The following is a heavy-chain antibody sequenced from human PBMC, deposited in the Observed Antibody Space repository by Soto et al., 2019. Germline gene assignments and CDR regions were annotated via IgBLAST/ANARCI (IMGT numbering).Heavy chain of an antibody. CDR1: GVSISSSSYY. J-gene: IGHJ4*02. CDR2: IYYGGSS. CDR3: ARHGSY. V-gene: IGHV4-39*01. Sequence: QLQLQESGPGLVKPSATLSLTCTVSGVSISSSSYYWGWFRQPPGKGLEWIGTIYYGGSSYSNPSLRSRVTISLDTSKNQFSLTLTSVTAAATAVYYCARHGSYWGQGTLVTVSS.